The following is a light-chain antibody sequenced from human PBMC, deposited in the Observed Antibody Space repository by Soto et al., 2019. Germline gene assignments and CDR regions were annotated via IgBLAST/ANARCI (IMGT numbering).Light chain of an antibody. CDR2: GAS. Sequence: DIVLTQSPGILSLSPGERATLSCRASQSVTSNYLAWYQQKPGQAPRLLMYGASKRATGIPDRFSGSGSGTDFTLAIIRLEPEDFAVYYCHQFSSSRGTFGQGTRWIS. CDR1: QSVTSNY. J-gene: IGKJ1*01. V-gene: IGKV3-20*01. CDR3: HQFSSSRGT.